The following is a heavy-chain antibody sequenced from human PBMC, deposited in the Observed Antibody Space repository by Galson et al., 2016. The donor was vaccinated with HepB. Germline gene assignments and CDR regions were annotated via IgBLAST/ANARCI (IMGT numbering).Heavy chain of an antibody. J-gene: IGHJ5*01. D-gene: IGHD1-26*01. V-gene: IGHV4-4*02. CDR3: ARHLVGPPAHDS. Sequence: SETLSLTCTVSGASIAESDWWSWVRQSPGKGLEWIGQIQHRGRTKYNPSLMSRVNMSVDKSKNQFSLTLSSVTAADTALYYCARHLVGPPAHDSWGQGTLVTVSS. CDR1: GASIAESDW. CDR2: IQHRGRT.